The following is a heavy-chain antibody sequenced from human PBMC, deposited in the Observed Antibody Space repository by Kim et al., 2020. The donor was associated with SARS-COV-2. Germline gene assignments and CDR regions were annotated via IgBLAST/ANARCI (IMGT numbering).Heavy chain of an antibody. CDR1: GGSISSGGYY. V-gene: IGHV4-31*03. J-gene: IGHJ6*02. CDR2: IYYSGST. D-gene: IGHD3-9*01. CDR3: ARDVRPPRDFDWLKSGADYYYGMDV. Sequence: SEALSLTCTVSGGSISSGGYYWSWIRQHPGKGLEWIGYIYYSGSTYYNPSLKSRVTISVDTSKNQFSLKLSSVTAADTAVYYCARDVRPPRDFDWLKSGADYYYGMDVWGQGTTVTVSS.